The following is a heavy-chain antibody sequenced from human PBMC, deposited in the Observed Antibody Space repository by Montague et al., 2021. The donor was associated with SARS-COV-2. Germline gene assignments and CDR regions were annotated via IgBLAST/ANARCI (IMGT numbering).Heavy chain of an antibody. V-gene: IGHV4-34*01. CDR2: IHHGGST. CDR1: GGSFSTYS. D-gene: IGHD3-10*01. CDR3: ARLGDGVVPSPILGVGPYYSYYYMDV. J-gene: IGHJ6*03. Sequence: SETLSLTCAVHGGSFSTYSWKWIRQPPGKGLEWIGEIHHGGSTNYNPSLKSRGTISADTSKNQFSLKLTSVAAADTAVYYCARLGDGVVPSPILGVGPYYSYYYMDVWGKGTTVTVSS.